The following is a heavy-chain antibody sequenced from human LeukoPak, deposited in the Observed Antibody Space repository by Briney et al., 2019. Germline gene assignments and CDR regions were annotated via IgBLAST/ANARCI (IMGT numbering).Heavy chain of an antibody. D-gene: IGHD3-10*01. CDR1: GYSFSDYW. CDR3: ARLVNYYGSGSYY. V-gene: IGHV5-51*01. Sequence: GESLKISCKGSGYSFSDYWIGWVRQMPGKGLEWMGIIYPGDSDTRYSPSFQGQVTISADKSISTAYLQWSSLKASDTAMYYCARLVNYYGSGSYYWGQGTLVTVSS. J-gene: IGHJ4*02. CDR2: IYPGDSDT.